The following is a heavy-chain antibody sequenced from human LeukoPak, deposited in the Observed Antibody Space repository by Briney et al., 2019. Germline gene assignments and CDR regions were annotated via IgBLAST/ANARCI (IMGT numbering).Heavy chain of an antibody. CDR2: IIPIFGTA. D-gene: IGHD2-8*01. CDR3: ARAYCTNGVCYHPFDY. CDR1: GGTFSSYA. V-gene: IGHV1-69*13. Sequence: SVKVSCTASGGTFSSYAISWVRQAPGQGLEWMGGIIPIFGTANYAQKFQGRVTITADESTSTAYMELSSLRFEDTAIYYCARAYCTNGVCYHPFDYWGQGTLVTVSS. J-gene: IGHJ4*02.